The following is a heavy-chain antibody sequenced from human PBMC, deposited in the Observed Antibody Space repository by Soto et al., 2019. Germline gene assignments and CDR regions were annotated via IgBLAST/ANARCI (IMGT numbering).Heavy chain of an antibody. CDR3: ARLRIYDSRAAPSHIFDP. CDR1: DGSSVGSGDY. CDR2: IYYNGST. J-gene: IGHJ5*02. Sequence: TLSDTSSVADGSSVGSGDYWSCNSQPPGKGLEWIGSIYYNGSTFYNPSLKSRVTMSVDTSKRQFSLDLSSVTAADTAMYYCARLRIYDSRAAPSHIFDPWGLGAMVTVSS. D-gene: IGHD3-22*01. V-gene: IGHV4-39*01.